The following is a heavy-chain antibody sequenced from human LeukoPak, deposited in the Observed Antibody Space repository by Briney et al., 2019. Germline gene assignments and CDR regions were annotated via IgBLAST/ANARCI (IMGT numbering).Heavy chain of an antibody. CDR3: ARDRTGYNPPSFHY. J-gene: IGHJ4*02. V-gene: IGHV3-23*01. CDR2: ISGSGGST. D-gene: IGHD5-24*01. Sequence: GGSLRLSCAASGFTFSSYGMSWVRQAPGKGLEWVSAISGSGGSTYYADSVKGRFTISRDNAKNSLYLQMNSLRAEDTAVYYRARDRTGYNPPSFHYWGRGPLATVSP. CDR1: GFTFSSYG.